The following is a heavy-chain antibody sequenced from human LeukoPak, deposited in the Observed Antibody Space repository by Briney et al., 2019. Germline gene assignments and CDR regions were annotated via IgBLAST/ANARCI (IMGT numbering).Heavy chain of an antibody. V-gene: IGHV3-11*04. D-gene: IGHD1-26*01. CDR2: ISSSGSTI. CDR3: ARGFLVGATTGAFDI. Sequence: TGGSLRLSCAASGFTFSDYYMSWIRQAPGKGLEWVSYISSSGSTIYYADSVKGRFTISRDNAKNSLYLQMNSLRAEDTAVYYCARGFLVGATTGAFDIWGQGTMVTVSS. J-gene: IGHJ3*02. CDR1: GFTFSDYY.